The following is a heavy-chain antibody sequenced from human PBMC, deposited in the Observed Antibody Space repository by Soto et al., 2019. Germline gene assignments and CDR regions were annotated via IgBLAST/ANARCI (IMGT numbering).Heavy chain of an antibody. V-gene: IGHV3-74*01. J-gene: IGHJ4*02. CDR3: ARGDGDKYDGHGYRGRH. CDR1: GFTFSIYW. CDR2: MNTDGSRT. D-gene: IGHD5-18*01. Sequence: EVQLVESGGGLVQPGWSLRLSCAASGFTFSIYWMHWVRQVPGKGLECVSRMNTDGSRTSYADSARGRFVISRDDAKSRLYLHLNTLRAEDTAVYYCARGDGDKYDGHGYRGRHWGQGTLVIVSS.